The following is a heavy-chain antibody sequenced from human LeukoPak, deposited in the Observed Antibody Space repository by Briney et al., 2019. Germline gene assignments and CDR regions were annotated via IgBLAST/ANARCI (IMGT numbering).Heavy chain of an antibody. D-gene: IGHD3-10*01. CDR2: INHSGST. J-gene: IGHJ6*02. V-gene: IGHV4-30-2*01. CDR1: GGSISSGGYY. CDR3: ARGRRGWFGESLLMDV. Sequence: PSQTLSLTCTVSGGSISSGGYYWSWIRQPPGKGLEWIGEINHSGSTNYNPSLKSRVTISVDTSKNQFSLKLSSVTAADTAVYYCARGRRGWFGESLLMDVWGQGTTVTVSS.